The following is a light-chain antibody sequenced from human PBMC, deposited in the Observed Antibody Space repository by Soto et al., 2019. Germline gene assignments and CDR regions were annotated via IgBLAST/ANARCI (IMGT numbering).Light chain of an antibody. CDR3: SSYTVSSHVV. V-gene: IGLV2-14*01. J-gene: IGLJ2*01. CDR2: EVS. CDR1: SSDVGAYNY. Sequence: SALTQPASVSGSPGQSITISCTGTSSDVGAYNYVSWYQQHPGKAPKLMIYEVSNRPSGVSNRFSGSKSGNTASLTISGLQAEDEADYYCSSYTVSSHVVFGGGTKLTVL.